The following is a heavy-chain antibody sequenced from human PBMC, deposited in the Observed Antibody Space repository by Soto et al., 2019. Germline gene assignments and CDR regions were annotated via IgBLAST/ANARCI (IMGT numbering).Heavy chain of an antibody. D-gene: IGHD3-3*02. CDR3: ARDDAFDNENGFDM. J-gene: IGHJ3*02. CDR2: IVSDGSAI. CDR1: GFPFSFYG. V-gene: IGHV3-33*01. Sequence: GGSLRLSCAASGFPFSFYGFHWVRQSPGKGLEWLGVIVSDGSAIYHADSLEGRFFISRDNSKDILYLQMNSLRVEDTAVYYCARDDAFDNENGFDMWGQGTMVTVSS.